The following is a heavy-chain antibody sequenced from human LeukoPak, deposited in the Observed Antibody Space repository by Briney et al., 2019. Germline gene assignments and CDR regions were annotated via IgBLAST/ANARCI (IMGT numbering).Heavy chain of an antibody. Sequence: PSETLSLTCSVSGDSVSSTAYYWGWIRQPPGKGLEWIASNLYSVKSYYNPSFNSRVSVSVDTSNNRLSLRLTTVNAADTAVYYCASLRDARWLLEYWGQGTLVTVSS. V-gene: IGHV4-39*01. D-gene: IGHD4-23*01. CDR1: GDSVSSTAYY. J-gene: IGHJ4*02. CDR3: ASLRDARWLLEY. CDR2: NLYSVKS.